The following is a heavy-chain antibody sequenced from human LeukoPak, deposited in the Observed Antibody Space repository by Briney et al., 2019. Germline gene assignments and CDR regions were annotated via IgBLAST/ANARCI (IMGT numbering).Heavy chain of an antibody. J-gene: IGHJ3*02. Sequence: SETLSLTCTVSGGSISSYYWSWIRQPPGKGLEWIGYIYYSGSTNYSPSLKGRVTISVDTSKNQFSLKLSSVTAADTAVYYCASGAPWVSSSAWAFDIWGQGTMVTVSS. CDR1: GGSISSYY. D-gene: IGHD6-13*01. CDR3: ASGAPWVSSSAWAFDI. CDR2: IYYSGST. V-gene: IGHV4-59*01.